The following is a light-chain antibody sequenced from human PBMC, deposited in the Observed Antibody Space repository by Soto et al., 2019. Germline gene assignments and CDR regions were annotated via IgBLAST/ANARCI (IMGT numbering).Light chain of an antibody. V-gene: IGKV1-5*03. CDR2: KAS. Sequence: DIQLTQSPSTLSASLGDRVTITCRARQSISSWLAWYQQKPGKAHKLLIYKASSLETGVPSRFSGSGSGPDFTLTISSLQPDDFATYYCQQYNSYTPTFGQRTKVEIK. CDR1: QSISSW. J-gene: IGKJ2*01. CDR3: QQYNSYTPT.